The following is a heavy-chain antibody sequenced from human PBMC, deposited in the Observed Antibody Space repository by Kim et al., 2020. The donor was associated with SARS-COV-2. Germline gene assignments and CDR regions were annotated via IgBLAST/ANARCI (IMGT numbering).Heavy chain of an antibody. CDR2: ISYDGSNK. V-gene: IGHV3-30*04. Sequence: GGSLRLSCAASGFTFSSYAMHWVRQAPGKGLEWVAVISYDGSNKYYADSVKGRFTISRDNSKNTLYLQMNSLRAEDTAVYYCARDANYYGSGSYRRPGYYPDYWGQGTLVTVSS. CDR1: GFTFSSYA. J-gene: IGHJ4*02. D-gene: IGHD3-10*01. CDR3: ARDANYYGSGSYRRPGYYPDY.